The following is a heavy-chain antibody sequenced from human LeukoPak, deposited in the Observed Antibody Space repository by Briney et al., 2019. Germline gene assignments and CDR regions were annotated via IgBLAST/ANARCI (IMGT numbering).Heavy chain of an antibody. V-gene: IGHV3-30*04. J-gene: IGHJ6*02. CDR1: GFTSSSYA. Sequence: GGSLRLSCAASGFTSSSYAMHWVRQAPGKGLEWVAVISYDGSNKYYADSVKGRFTISRDNAKNSLYLQMNSLRAEDTAVYYCARDSTTVTTGDYYGMDVWGQGTTVTVSS. CDR2: ISYDGSNK. D-gene: IGHD4-11*01. CDR3: ARDSTTVTTGDYYGMDV.